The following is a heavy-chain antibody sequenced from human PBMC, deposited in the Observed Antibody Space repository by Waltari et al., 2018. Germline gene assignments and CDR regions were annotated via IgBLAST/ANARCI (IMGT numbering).Heavy chain of an antibody. CDR2: ISHDGSNE. V-gene: IGHV3-30-3*01. Sequence: QVQLVESGGGVVQPGGSLRLSCAASGFTFSVYAIHWVRQAPGKGLEWVAGISHDGSNEYYADAVNGRFSISRDNSKRTLYLQVNSLRAEDTAVYYCAREQFSLTDWGQGTLVTVSS. CDR3: AREQFSLTD. D-gene: IGHD2-8*02. CDR1: GFTFSVYA. J-gene: IGHJ4*02.